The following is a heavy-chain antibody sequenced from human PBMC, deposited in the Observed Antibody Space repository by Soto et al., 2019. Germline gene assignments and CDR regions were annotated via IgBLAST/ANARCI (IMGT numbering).Heavy chain of an antibody. CDR3: ARDMDTAMVNDAFDI. J-gene: IGHJ3*02. CDR2: ISYDGSNK. V-gene: IGHV3-30-3*01. Sequence: PGGSLRLSCAASGFTFSSYAMHWVRQAPGKGLEWVAVISYDGSNKYYAGSVKGRFTISRDNSRNTLYLQMSSLRAEDTAVYYCARDMDTAMVNDAFDIWGQGTMVTVSS. D-gene: IGHD5-18*01. CDR1: GFTFSSYA.